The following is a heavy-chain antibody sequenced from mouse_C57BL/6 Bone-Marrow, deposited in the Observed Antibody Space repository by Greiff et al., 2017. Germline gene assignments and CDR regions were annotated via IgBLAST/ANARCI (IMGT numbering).Heavy chain of an antibody. D-gene: IGHD2-4*01. CDR3: ARYYDYDGRYYYAMDY. CDR2: ISGGGGNT. V-gene: IGHV5-9*01. Sequence: EVMLVESGGGLVKPGGSLKLSCAASGFTFSSYTMSWVRQTPEKRLEWVATISGGGGNTYYPDSVKGRFTISRDNAKNTLYLQMSSLRSEDTALYYCARYYDYDGRYYYAMDYWGQGTSVTVSS. CDR1: GFTFSSYT. J-gene: IGHJ4*01.